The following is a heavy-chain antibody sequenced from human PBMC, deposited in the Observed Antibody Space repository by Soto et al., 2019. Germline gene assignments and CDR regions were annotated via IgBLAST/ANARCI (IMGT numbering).Heavy chain of an antibody. CDR1: GFTFSSYW. CDR3: ARVYCSGGGCYHLDY. CDR2: INSDGSST. V-gene: IGHV3-74*01. D-gene: IGHD2-15*01. Sequence: EVQLVESGGGLVQPGGSLRLSCAASGFTFSSYWMHWVRQAPGKGLVWVSRINSDGSSTSYADSVKGRFTISRDNAKNSLYLQMNSLRDEDPAVYYCARVYCSGGGCYHLDYWGKGTLVTVSS. J-gene: IGHJ4*02.